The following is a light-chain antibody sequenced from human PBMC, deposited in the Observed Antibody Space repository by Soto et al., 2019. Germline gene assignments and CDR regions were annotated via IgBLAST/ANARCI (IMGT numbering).Light chain of an antibody. CDR2: GTS. CDR3: QQYSTSPWT. Sequence: EVVLTQSAATLSVSPGEGVTLSCRASQGIGDTLAWYQHKPGQAPRLLIYGTSIRATGVPERFSGSGSGTDFTLTISRLEPEDFAVYFCQQYSTSPWTFGQGTKVDIK. J-gene: IGKJ1*01. V-gene: IGKV3-20*01. CDR1: QGIGDT.